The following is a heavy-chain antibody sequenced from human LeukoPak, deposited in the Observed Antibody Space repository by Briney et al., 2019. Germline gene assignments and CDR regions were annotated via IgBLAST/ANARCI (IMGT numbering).Heavy chain of an antibody. V-gene: IGHV4-61*02. CDR3: ARGKYSSGWYDY. Sequence: PSETLSLTCTVSGGSISSGSYYWSWIRQPAGKGLEWIGRIYTSGSTNYNPSLKSRVTISVDTSKNQFSLKLSSVTAADTAVYYCARGKYSSGWYDYWGQGTLVTVSS. J-gene: IGHJ4*02. CDR1: GGSISSGSYY. D-gene: IGHD6-19*01. CDR2: IYTSGST.